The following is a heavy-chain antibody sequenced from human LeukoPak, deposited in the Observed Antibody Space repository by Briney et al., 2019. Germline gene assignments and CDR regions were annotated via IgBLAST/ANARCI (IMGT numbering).Heavy chain of an antibody. J-gene: IGHJ4*02. CDR3: AKALGLRFLEWLTFDY. CDR2: ISWNSGSI. V-gene: IGHV3-9*01. CDR1: GFTFDDYA. D-gene: IGHD3-3*01. Sequence: GGSLRLSCAASGFTFDDYAMHWVRQAPGKGLEWVSGISWNSGSIGYADSVKGRFTISRDNAKNSLYLRMNSLRAEDTALYYCAKALGLRFLEWLTFDYWGQGTLVTVSS.